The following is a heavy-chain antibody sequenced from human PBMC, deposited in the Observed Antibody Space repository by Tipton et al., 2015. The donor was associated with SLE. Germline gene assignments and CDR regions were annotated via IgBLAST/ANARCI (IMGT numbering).Heavy chain of an antibody. CDR1: GYTFTSYG. Sequence: SGAEVKKPGASVKVSCKASGYTFTSYGMHWVRQAPGKGLEWVAFIRYDGSNKYYADSVKGRFTISRDNSKNTLYLQMNSLRAEDTAVYYCARDGDWGQGTLVTVSS. J-gene: IGHJ4*02. CDR3: ARDGD. V-gene: IGHV3-30*02. D-gene: IGHD3-16*01. CDR2: IRYDGSNK.